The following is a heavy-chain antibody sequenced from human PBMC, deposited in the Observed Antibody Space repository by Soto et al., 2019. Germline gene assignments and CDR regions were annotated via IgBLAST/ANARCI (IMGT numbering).Heavy chain of an antibody. V-gene: IGHV3-74*01. CDR3: ARGERCNWLDP. D-gene: IGHD4-17*01. CDR2: INNDGSST. Sequence: PCRSLRLSCAASGFTFSMYWMHWVRQAPGKGLVWVSRINNDGSSTLYADSVKGRFTISRDNSKNTLYLQMNSLRAEDTVVYFCARGERCNWLDPWGQGSL. J-gene: IGHJ5*02. CDR1: GFTFSMYW.